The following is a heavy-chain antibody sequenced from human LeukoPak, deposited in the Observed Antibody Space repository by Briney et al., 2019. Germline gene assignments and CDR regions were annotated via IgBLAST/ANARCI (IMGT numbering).Heavy chain of an antibody. V-gene: IGHV3-23*01. D-gene: IGHD4-17*01. CDR1: GFTFSSYA. Sequence: GGSLRLSCAASGFTFSSYAMNWVRQAPGKGLEWVSAISGSGAGTYYADSVKGRFTISRDNSKNTLYLQMNRLRAEDTAVYYCAKEVSRVTTFYLDYWGQGTLVTVSS. J-gene: IGHJ4*02. CDR3: AKEVSRVTTFYLDY. CDR2: ISGSGAGT.